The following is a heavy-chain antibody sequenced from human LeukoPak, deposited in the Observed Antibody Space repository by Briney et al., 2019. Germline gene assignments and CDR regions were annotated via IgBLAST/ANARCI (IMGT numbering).Heavy chain of an antibody. J-gene: IGHJ4*02. D-gene: IGHD3-10*01. V-gene: IGHV3-23*01. CDR3: AKGLWFGELLRGYYFDY. CDR1: GFTFSSYG. Sequence: GGSLRLSCAASGFTFSSYGMHWVRQAPGKGLEWVSAISGSGGSTYYADSVKGRFTISRDNSKNTLYLQMNSLRAEDTAVYYCAKGLWFGELLRGYYFDYWGQGTLVTVSS. CDR2: ISGSGGST.